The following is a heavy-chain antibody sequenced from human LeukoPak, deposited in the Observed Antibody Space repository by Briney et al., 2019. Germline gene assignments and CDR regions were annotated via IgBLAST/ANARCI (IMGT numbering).Heavy chain of an antibody. CDR2: IYTSGST. D-gene: IGHD3-10*01. V-gene: IGHV4-4*07. Sequence: PSETLSLTCTVSGGSISSYYWSWIRQPAGKGLEWIGRIYTSGSTNYNPSLKSRVTMSVDTSKNQFSLKLSSVTAADTAVYYCARDLPYYGSGSYSRIDYWGQGTLVTVSS. CDR1: GGSISSYY. J-gene: IGHJ4*02. CDR3: ARDLPYYGSGSYSRIDY.